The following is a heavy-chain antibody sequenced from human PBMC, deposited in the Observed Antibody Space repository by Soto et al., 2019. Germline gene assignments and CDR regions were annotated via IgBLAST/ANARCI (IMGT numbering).Heavy chain of an antibody. CDR1: GGSISSHY. D-gene: IGHD5-18*01. V-gene: IGHV4-59*11. J-gene: IGHJ4*02. CDR3: ARTLYSYGPRFDY. Sequence: PSETLSLTWTVSGGSISSHYWIWIRQPPGKGLEWIGYIYYSGSTNYNPSLKSRVTISVDTSKNQFSLKLSSVTAADTAVYYCARTLYSYGPRFDYWGQGTLVTVSS. CDR2: IYYSGST.